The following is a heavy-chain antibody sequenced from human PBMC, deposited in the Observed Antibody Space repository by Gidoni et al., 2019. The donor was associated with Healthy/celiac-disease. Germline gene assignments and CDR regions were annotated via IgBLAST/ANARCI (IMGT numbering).Heavy chain of an antibody. D-gene: IGHD3-3*01. CDR1: GFTFSSYG. CDR2: ISYDGSNK. Sequence: GFTFSSYGMSRVRQAPGKGLAWVAVISYDGSNKYYADSVTGRFTISRDNSKNTLYLQMNSLRSEDTAVYGFFSPLFTIDYMDVWGKGTTVTVSS. CDR3: FSPLFTIDYMDV. V-gene: IGHV3-30*03. J-gene: IGHJ6*03.